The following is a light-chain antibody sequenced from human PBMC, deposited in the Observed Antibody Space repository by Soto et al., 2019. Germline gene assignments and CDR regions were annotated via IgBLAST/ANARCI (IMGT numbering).Light chain of an antibody. Sequence: DIQMPQSPSSLSASVGDRVTITCQSSQDISNYLNWYQQKPGKAPKLLIYDASNLETGVPSRFSGSVSGTDFTCTISSLQPEDIATYYCQQYDNLPSYTFGQGTKLEIK. CDR3: QQYDNLPSYT. CDR1: QDISNY. V-gene: IGKV1-33*01. CDR2: DAS. J-gene: IGKJ2*01.